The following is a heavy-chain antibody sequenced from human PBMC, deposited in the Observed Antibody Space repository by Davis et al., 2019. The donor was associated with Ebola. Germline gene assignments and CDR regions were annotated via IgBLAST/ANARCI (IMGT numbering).Heavy chain of an antibody. CDR1: TFTLSTYT. CDR3: ARRSYDSSGYYYFDY. V-gene: IGHV3-30*04. J-gene: IGHJ4*02. Sequence: GGSLRLSCAASTFTLSTYTIYWVRQAPGKGLEWVAVISHDGSEKYYADSVKGRFTISRDNAKNSLYLQMNSLRAEDTAFYYCARRSYDSSGYYYFDYWGQGTLVTVSS. CDR2: ISHDGSEK. D-gene: IGHD3-22*01.